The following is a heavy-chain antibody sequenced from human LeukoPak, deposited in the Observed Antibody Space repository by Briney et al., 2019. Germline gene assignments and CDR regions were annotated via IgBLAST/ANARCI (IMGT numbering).Heavy chain of an antibody. Sequence: QPGGPLRLSCAASGFTFSSYGMHWVRQAPGKGLEWVAVISYDGSNKYYADSVKGRFTISRDNSKNTLYLQMNSLRAEDTAVYYCAKDEQYSSSCADYWGQGTLVTVSS. D-gene: IGHD6-13*01. CDR1: GFTFSSYG. CDR3: AKDEQYSSSCADY. V-gene: IGHV3-30*18. CDR2: ISYDGSNK. J-gene: IGHJ4*02.